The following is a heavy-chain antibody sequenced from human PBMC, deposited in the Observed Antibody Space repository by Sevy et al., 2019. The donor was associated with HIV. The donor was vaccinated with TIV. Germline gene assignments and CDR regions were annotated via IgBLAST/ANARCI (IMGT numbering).Heavy chain of an antibody. CDR3: AKDTTFESTGPGY. V-gene: IGHV3-23*01. CDR1: GFTFSSYA. D-gene: IGHD2-8*02. J-gene: IGHJ4*02. CDR2: ISGSGGSR. Sequence: GGSLSLSCGGSGFTFSSYAMNWVRQAPGKGLDWLSAISGSGGSRYYTDSMKGRFTISRDNFKNTLYLQMNSLRAEDSDLYYCAKDTTFESTGPGYWGQGTLVTVSS.